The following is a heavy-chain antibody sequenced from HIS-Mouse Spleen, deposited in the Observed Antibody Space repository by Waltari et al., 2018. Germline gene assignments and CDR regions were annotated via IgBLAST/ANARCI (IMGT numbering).Heavy chain of an antibody. CDR2: IYYSGRT. V-gene: IGHV4-39*01. D-gene: IGHD2-21*02. CDR3: ARKRTASGWFDP. J-gene: IGHJ5*02. CDR1: GGSISSSSYY. Sequence: QLQLQESGPGLVKPSETLSLTCTVSGGSISSSSYYCGWIRQPPGKGLEWIGSIYYSGRTYSTPSLKIRVTISVDTSKNQFSLKLSSVTAADTAVYYCARKRTASGWFDPWGQGTLVTVSS.